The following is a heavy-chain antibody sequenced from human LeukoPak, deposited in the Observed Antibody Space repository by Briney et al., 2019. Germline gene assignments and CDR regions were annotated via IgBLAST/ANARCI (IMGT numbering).Heavy chain of an antibody. V-gene: IGHV1-69*13. J-gene: IGHJ4*02. CDR1: GGTFSSYA. Sequence: ASVKVSCKASGGTFSSYAISWARQAPGQGLEWMGGIIPIFDTAKYAQKLQGRVTITADESTSTAYMELSSLRSEDTAVYYCARGAGPTLEWFFVHWGQGTLVTVSS. CDR3: ARGAGPTLEWFFVH. D-gene: IGHD3-3*01. CDR2: IIPIFDTA.